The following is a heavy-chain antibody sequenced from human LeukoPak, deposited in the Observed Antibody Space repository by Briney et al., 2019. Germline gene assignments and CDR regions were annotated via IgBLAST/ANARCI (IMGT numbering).Heavy chain of an antibody. J-gene: IGHJ4*02. Sequence: SETLSLTCAVYGGSFSGYYWSWIRQPPGKGLEWIGEINHSGSTNYIPSLKSRVTISVDTSKNQFSLRLTSVTAADTAVYYCARVPQFNGLFDYWGQGTLVTVSS. V-gene: IGHV4-34*01. D-gene: IGHD2-8*01. CDR2: INHSGST. CDR1: GGSFSGYY. CDR3: ARVPQFNGLFDY.